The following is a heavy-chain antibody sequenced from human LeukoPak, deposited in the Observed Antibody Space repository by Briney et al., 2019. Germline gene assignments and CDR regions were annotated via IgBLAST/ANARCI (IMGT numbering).Heavy chain of an antibody. V-gene: IGHV1-2*02. CDR3: ARDGSPQRGVVIYYYYMDV. Sequence: ASVKVSCKASGYTFTGYYMHWVRQAPGQGLEWMGWINPNSGGTNYAQKFQGRVTMTRDTSISTAYMELSRLRSDDTAVYYCARDGSPQRGVVIYYYYMDVWGKGTTVTVSS. J-gene: IGHJ6*03. CDR2: INPNSGGT. D-gene: IGHD3-3*01. CDR1: GYTFTGYY.